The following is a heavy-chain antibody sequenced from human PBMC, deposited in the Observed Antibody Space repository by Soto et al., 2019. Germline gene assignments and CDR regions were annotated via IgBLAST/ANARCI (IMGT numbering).Heavy chain of an antibody. Sequence: LSLTCSLSGGSISSYYWGWIRQSPGKGLEYIGYIYYSGSTNYNPSLKTRVTISVDTSKNQFSLKLTSVTAADTAVYYCARVGGSYTNFDYWGQGTLVTVSS. CDR2: IYYSGST. V-gene: IGHV4-59*01. CDR3: ARVGGSYTNFDY. D-gene: IGHD1-26*01. CDR1: GGSISSYY. J-gene: IGHJ4*02.